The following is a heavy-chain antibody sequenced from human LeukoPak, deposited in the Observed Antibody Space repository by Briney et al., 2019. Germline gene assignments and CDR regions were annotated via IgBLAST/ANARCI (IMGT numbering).Heavy chain of an antibody. Sequence: SETLSLTCTVSGGSISSYCWSWIRQPPGKGLEWIGYIYYSGSTNYNPSLKSRVTISVDTSKNQFSLKLSSVTAADTAVYYCARVGYPGSFDYWGQGTLVTVSS. CDR3: ARVGYPGSFDY. J-gene: IGHJ4*02. D-gene: IGHD3-10*01. V-gene: IGHV4-59*01. CDR2: IYYSGST. CDR1: GGSISSYC.